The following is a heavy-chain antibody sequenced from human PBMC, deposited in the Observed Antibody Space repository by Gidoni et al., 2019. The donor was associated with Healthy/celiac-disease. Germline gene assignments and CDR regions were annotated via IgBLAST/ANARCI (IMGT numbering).Heavy chain of an antibody. CDR3: TRGGPLLRFLEWLSHFDY. D-gene: IGHD3-3*01. J-gene: IGHJ4*02. CDR1: GFTFGDYA. Sequence: EVQLVESGGGLVQPGRSLRLSCTASGFTFGDYAMSWVRQAPGKGLEWVGFIRSKAYGGTTEYAASVKGRFTISRDDSKSIAYLQMNSLKTEDTAVYYCTRGGPLLRFLEWLSHFDYWGQGTLVTVSS. V-gene: IGHV3-49*04. CDR2: IRSKAYGGTT.